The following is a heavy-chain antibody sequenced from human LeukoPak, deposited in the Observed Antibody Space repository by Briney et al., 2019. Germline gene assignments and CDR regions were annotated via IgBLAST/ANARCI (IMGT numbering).Heavy chain of an antibody. CDR2: IYSGGTT. Sequence: GGSLRLSCAASGFTFSSNYMSWVRQAPGKGLEWVSVIYSGGTTNYADSVKGRFTISRDNSKNTLYLQMNSLRAEDTAVYYCAKEGEEDYDSSGYFDYWGQGTLVTVSS. D-gene: IGHD3-22*01. CDR1: GFTFSSNY. CDR3: AKEGEEDYDSSGYFDY. V-gene: IGHV3-53*05. J-gene: IGHJ4*02.